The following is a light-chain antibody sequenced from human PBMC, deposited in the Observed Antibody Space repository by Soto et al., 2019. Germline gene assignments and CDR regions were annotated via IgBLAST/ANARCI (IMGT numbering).Light chain of an antibody. J-gene: IGLJ7*01. Sequence: QSALTQPPSVSGAPGQRVTISCTGSSSNIGAGYDVHWYQQLPGTAPKLLIYDNSNRPSGVPDRFSGSKSGTSASLAITGLQAEDEADYYCQSYDSSLGGAVFGGGTQLTVL. CDR3: QSYDSSLGGAV. CDR1: SSNIGAGYD. CDR2: DNS. V-gene: IGLV1-40*01.